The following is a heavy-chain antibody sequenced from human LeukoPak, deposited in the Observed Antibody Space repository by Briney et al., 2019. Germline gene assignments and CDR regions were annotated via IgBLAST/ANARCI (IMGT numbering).Heavy chain of an antibody. Sequence: ASVKVSCKASGYTFTSYGIIWVRQAPGQGLEWMGWISPYNGNTNYAQKLQGRVTMTTDTSTSTAYMELRSLRSDDTAVYYCASSKRQWLVPDDYWGQGTLFTVCS. D-gene: IGHD6-19*01. J-gene: IGHJ4*02. CDR3: ASSKRQWLVPDDY. CDR1: GYTFTSYG. V-gene: IGHV1-18*01. CDR2: ISPYNGNT.